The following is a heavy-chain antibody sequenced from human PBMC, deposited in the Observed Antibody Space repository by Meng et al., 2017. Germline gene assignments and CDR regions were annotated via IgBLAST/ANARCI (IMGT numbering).Heavy chain of an antibody. CDR1: GGSISSSSYY. J-gene: IGHJ4*02. CDR3: ARDLEYYDSSPPTVFDY. CDR2: IYYSGST. Sequence: GSLRLSCTVSGGSISSSSYYWGWIRQPPGKGLEWIGSIYYSGSTYYNPSLKSRVTISVDTSKNQFSLKLSSVTAADTAVYYCARDLEYYDSSPPTVFDYWGQGTLVTVSS. D-gene: IGHD3-22*01. V-gene: IGHV4-39*07.